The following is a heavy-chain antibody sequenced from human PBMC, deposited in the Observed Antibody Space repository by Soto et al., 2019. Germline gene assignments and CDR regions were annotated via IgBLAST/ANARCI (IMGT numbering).Heavy chain of an antibody. D-gene: IGHD2-21*02. CDR3: VRAPRKSVEYCGCDCLRRYDS. V-gene: IGHV3-7*03. CDR2: IKEDGSEK. CDR1: GFTFSSYW. Sequence: VGSLRLSCVDSGFTFSSYWMGWVRQTPGKGLQWVANIKEDGSEKYYVGSVKGRCTISRDNTENSLFLHLNSLTAEDTAVYYCVRAPRKSVEYCGCDCLRRYDSWGQGTLVTVSS. J-gene: IGHJ4*02.